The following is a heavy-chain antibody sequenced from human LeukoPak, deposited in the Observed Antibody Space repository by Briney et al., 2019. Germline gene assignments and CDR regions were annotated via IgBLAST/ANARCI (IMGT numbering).Heavy chain of an antibody. CDR1: GFTFSSYA. J-gene: IGHJ4*02. CDR3: ARDKTDSSGWYTNGVFDY. D-gene: IGHD6-19*01. Sequence: PGGSLRLSCAASGFTFSSYAMHWVRQAPGKGLEWVAVISYDGSNKYYADSVKGRFTISRDNSKNMLYLQMNSLRAEDTAVYYCARDKTDSSGWYTNGVFDYWGQGTLVTVSS. CDR2: ISYDGSNK. V-gene: IGHV3-30-3*01.